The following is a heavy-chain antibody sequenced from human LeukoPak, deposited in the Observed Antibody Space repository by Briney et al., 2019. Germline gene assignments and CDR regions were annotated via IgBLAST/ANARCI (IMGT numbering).Heavy chain of an antibody. CDR1: GYTFTGYY. Sequence: GASVKVSCKASGYTFTGYYMHWVRQAPGQGLEWMGWINPNSGGTNYAQKFQGWVTMTRDTSISTAYMELSRLRSDDTAVYDCARSMRGGTMVRGVITPLFDPWGQGTLDTVSS. CDR3: ARSMRGGTMVRGVITPLFDP. J-gene: IGHJ5*02. V-gene: IGHV1-2*04. CDR2: INPNSGGT. D-gene: IGHD3-10*01.